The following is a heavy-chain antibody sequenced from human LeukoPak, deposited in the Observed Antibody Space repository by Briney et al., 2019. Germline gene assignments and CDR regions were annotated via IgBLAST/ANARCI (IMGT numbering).Heavy chain of an antibody. V-gene: IGHV3-30*02. D-gene: IGHD1-26*01. CDR2: IQNDGNDK. CDR1: GLTFSTYG. Sequence: PGGSLRLSCAASGLTFSTYGMHWVRQAPGKGLEWVAFIQNDGNDKYYADSVKGRFTISKDNSKNTVDLQMNGLRAEDTAVYYCARAGGSYSEGLGFDYWGQGTLVTVSS. J-gene: IGHJ4*02. CDR3: ARAGGSYSEGLGFDY.